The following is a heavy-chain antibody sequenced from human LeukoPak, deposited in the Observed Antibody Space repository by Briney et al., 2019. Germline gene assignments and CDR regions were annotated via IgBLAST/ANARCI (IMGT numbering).Heavy chain of an antibody. CDR2: ISAYNGNT. V-gene: IGHV1-18*01. Sequence: ASVRVSCKASGYTFTSYGISWVRQAPGQGLEWMRWISAYNGNTNYAQKLQGRVTMTTDPSTSTAYMELRSLRSDDTAVDYCANRVAAAGNNWFDPWGQGTLVTVSS. D-gene: IGHD6-13*01. J-gene: IGHJ5*02. CDR1: GYTFTSYG. CDR3: ANRVAAAGNNWFDP.